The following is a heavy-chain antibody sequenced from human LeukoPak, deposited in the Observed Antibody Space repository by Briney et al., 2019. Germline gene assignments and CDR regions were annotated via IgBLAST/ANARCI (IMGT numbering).Heavy chain of an antibody. CDR3: ARAGYSSGPNDY. CDR1: GYTFTSYD. CDR2: MNPNSGNT. V-gene: IGHV1-8*01. D-gene: IGHD6-19*01. Sequence: ASVKVSCKASGYTFTSYDINWVRQATGQGLEWMGWMNPNSGNTGYAQKFQGRVTMTRDTSISTAYMELSRLRSDDTAVYYCARAGYSSGPNDYWGQGTLVTVSS. J-gene: IGHJ4*02.